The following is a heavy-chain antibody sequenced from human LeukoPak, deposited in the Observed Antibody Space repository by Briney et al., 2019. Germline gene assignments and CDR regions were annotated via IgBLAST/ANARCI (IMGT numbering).Heavy chain of an antibody. Sequence: GGSLRLFCAACGFTFSSYAMSGVREAPGGGLECVSDISGSGGSTYYADAVKGRFTISRDNSKNPLYLQMNSLSAEDTAVYYCAKALFGVVIMPFYYWGQGTLVTVSS. CDR1: GFTFSSYA. D-gene: IGHD3-3*01. J-gene: IGHJ4*02. CDR3: AKALFGVVIMPFYY. CDR2: ISGSGGST. V-gene: IGHV3-23*01.